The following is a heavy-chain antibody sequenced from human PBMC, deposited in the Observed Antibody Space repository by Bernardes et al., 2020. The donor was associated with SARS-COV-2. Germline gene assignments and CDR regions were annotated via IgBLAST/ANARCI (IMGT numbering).Heavy chain of an antibody. CDR2: IYYSGST. CDR1: GGSISSYY. V-gene: IGHV4-59*01. Sequence: SETLSLTCTVSGGSISSYYWSWIRQPPGKGLEWIGYIYYSGSTNYNPSLKSRVTISVDTSKNQFSLKLSSVTAADTAVYYWARVGRAGIAARSRAFDYWGQGTLVTVSS. J-gene: IGHJ4*02. D-gene: IGHD6-6*01. CDR3: ARVGRAGIAARSRAFDY.